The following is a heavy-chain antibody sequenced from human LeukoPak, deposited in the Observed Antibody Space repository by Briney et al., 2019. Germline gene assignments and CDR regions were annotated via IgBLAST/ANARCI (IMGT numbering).Heavy chain of an antibody. CDR3: ARHSFEDYGSLDY. CDR1: GGSISSYY. CDR2: IYYSGST. V-gene: IGHV4-59*08. D-gene: IGHD3-10*01. Sequence: PETLSLTCTVSGGSISSYYWSWIRQPPGKGLEWIGYIYYSGSTNYNPSLKSRVTISVDTSKNQFSLKLSSVTAADTAVYYCARHSFEDYGSLDYWGQGTLVTVSS. J-gene: IGHJ4*02.